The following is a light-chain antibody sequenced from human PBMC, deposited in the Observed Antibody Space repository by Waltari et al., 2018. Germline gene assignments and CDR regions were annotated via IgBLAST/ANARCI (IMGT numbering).Light chain of an antibody. V-gene: IGLV2-14*03. CDR3: SSYTSSTTGI. CDR2: DVT. Sequence: QSALTQPDSVSGSPGQSITISCTGTSSDVGGYKFVSWYQHHPGEAPKLIIFDVTTRPSAVSYHFSCSKSGNSASLTISGLQAEDEAYYYCSSYTSSTTGIFGGGTKLTVL. J-gene: IGLJ2*01. CDR1: SSDVGGYKF.